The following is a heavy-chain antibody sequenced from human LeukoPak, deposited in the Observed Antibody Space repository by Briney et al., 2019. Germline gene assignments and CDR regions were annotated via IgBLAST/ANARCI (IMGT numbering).Heavy chain of an antibody. CDR1: GGSFSGYY. V-gene: IGHV4-34*01. CDR2: INHSGST. Sequence: SETLSLTCAVYGGSFSGYYWSWIRQPPGKGLEWIGEINHSGSTNYNPSLKSRVTISIDTSKNQFSLKLSSVTAADTAVYYCARHLLRTSTSFDYWDQGNLVTVSS. CDR3: ARHLLRTSTSFDY. J-gene: IGHJ4*02. D-gene: IGHD1-14*01.